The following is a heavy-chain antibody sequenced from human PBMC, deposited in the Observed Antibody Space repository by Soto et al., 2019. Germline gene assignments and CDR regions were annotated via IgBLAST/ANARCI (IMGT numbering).Heavy chain of an antibody. D-gene: IGHD2-15*01. CDR3: ARDGRRARISCYSY. V-gene: IGHV3-48*01. CDR1: GFTFSTYG. CDR2: ISSSISSTI. Sequence: EVQLVESGGTLVQPGGSLRLSCAVSGFTFSTYGMNWVRQAPGQGLEWVSYISSSISSTIYYVDSVKGRFTVSRANAKNSLYLQMDSLRAEDTAVYYCARDGRRARISCYSYWGQGTLGTISS. J-gene: IGHJ4*02.